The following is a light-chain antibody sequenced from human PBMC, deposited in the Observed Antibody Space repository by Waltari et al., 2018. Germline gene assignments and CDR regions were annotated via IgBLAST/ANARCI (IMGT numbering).Light chain of an antibody. J-gene: IGKJ1*01. CDR1: QSISSW. V-gene: IGKV1-5*03. CDR3: QQYNTYPWT. CDR2: KAS. Sequence: DIQMPQPPSTLSASVGDRVTITCRASQSISSWVAWYQQKPGKAPKLLIYKASSLESGVPSRFSGSGSGTEFTLTISSLQPDDFATYCCQQYNTYPWTFGQGTKVEIK.